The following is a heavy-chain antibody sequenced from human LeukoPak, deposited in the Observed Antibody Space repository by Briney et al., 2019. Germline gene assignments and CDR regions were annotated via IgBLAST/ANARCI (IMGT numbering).Heavy chain of an antibody. D-gene: IGHD2-15*01. CDR1: GGPITNWC. J-gene: IGHJ4*02. Sequence: SETLSLTCTVSGGPITNWCWSWIRQPAGKGLEWIGRFCFIGNTNYNPSLKSRVTLSADKSKNQFFLKLSSLTAADTAIYYCATGGGDFDYWGQGTLVTVSS. CDR2: FCFIGNT. V-gene: IGHV4-4*07. CDR3: ATGGGDFDY.